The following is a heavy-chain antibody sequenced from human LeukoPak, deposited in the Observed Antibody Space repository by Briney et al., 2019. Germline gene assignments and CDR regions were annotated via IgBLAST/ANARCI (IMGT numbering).Heavy chain of an antibody. Sequence: PGGSLRLSCAASGFSFSSYAMHWVRQAPGTGLEWVAVISYDGSNRYYADSVKGRFTISRDNSKNTLYLQMNSLRAEDTAVYYCARGDCSSTSCYLFGYWGQGTLVTVSS. J-gene: IGHJ4*02. CDR3: ARGDCSSTSCYLFGY. V-gene: IGHV3-30*04. CDR1: GFSFSSYA. D-gene: IGHD2-2*01. CDR2: ISYDGSNR.